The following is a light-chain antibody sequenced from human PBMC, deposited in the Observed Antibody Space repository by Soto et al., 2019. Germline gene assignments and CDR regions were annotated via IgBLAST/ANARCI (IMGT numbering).Light chain of an antibody. CDR1: SSDVGGYNY. CDR3: SSYAGSRNV. J-gene: IGLJ1*01. Sequence: QSVLTQPPSASGSPGQSVAISCTGTSSDVGGYNYVSWYQQHPGKAPKLMIYEVNKRPSGVPDRFSGSKSGNTASLTVSGLQAEDEADYYCSSYAGSRNVFGTGNKVTVL. CDR2: EVN. V-gene: IGLV2-8*01.